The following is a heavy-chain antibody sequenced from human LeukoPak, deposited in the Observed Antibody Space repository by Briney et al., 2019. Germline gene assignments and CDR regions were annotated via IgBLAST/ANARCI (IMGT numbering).Heavy chain of an antibody. J-gene: IGHJ6*02. CDR1: GGSISSYY. D-gene: IGHD1-20*01. CDR2: TYYSGST. CDR3: ARRYNWNYGMDV. V-gene: IGHV4-59*08. Sequence: KCSETLSLTCTVSGGSISSYYWSWIRQPPGKGLEWIGYTYYSGSTNYNPSLKSRVTISVDTSKNQFSLKLSSVTAADTAVYYCARRYNWNYGMDVWGQGTTVTVSS.